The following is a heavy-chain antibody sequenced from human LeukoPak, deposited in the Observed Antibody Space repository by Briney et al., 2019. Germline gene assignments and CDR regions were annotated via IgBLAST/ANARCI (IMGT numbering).Heavy chain of an antibody. CDR3: ARVATTTNPPQRPFDY. J-gene: IGHJ4*02. Sequence: SQTLSLTCAVSGYSISSGYYWGWIRQPPGKGLEWIGSIYYSGSTYYNPSLKSRVTISVDTSKNQFSLKLSSVTAADTAVYYCARVATTTNPPQRPFDYWGQGTLVTVSS. CDR2: IYYSGST. V-gene: IGHV4-38-2*01. CDR1: GYSISSGYY. D-gene: IGHD5-12*01.